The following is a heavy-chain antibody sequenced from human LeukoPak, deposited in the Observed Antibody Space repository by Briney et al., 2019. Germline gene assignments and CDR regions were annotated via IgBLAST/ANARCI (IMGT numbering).Heavy chain of an antibody. J-gene: IGHJ4*02. CDR1: GFTFDDYA. CDR3: ASQFWRAAVAGTTLDY. Sequence: PGGSLRLSCAASGFTFDDYAMHWVRQAPGKGLEWVSLISGDGGGTNYADSVKGRFTISRDNAKISLYLQMNSLRAEDTAVYYCASQFWRAAVAGTTLDYWGQGTLVTVSS. D-gene: IGHD6-19*01. V-gene: IGHV3-43*02. CDR2: ISGDGGGT.